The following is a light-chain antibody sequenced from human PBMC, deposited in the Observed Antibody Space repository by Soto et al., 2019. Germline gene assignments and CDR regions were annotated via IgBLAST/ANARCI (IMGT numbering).Light chain of an antibody. V-gene: IGLV1-51*01. CDR2: DNN. Sequence: QSVLTQPPSVSAAPGQKVTIPCYGGSSNIGNNYVSWYQQLPGTAPKLLIYDNNKRPSGIPDRFSGSKSGTSATLGITGLQTGDEAYYYCGTWYSSLSAGVFGGGTKLTVL. J-gene: IGLJ2*01. CDR3: GTWYSSLSAGV. CDR1: SSNIGNNY.